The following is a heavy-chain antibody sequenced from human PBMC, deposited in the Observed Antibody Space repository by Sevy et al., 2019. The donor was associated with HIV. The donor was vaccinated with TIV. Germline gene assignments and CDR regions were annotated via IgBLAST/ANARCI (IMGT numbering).Heavy chain of an antibody. V-gene: IGHV3-64D*09. D-gene: IGHD3-3*01. J-gene: IGHJ6*02. Sequence: GGSLRLSCSASGFTFSGSALHWVRQAPGKGLEYVSVISSSGSGTYYAESVKGRFNISRDNSKNTLYLQMRSLRTEDTAVYYCVKDSIFYDSSSGYRPFYYYGMYVWGQGTSVTVSS. CDR1: GFTFSGSA. CDR2: ISSSGSGT. CDR3: VKDSIFYDSSSGYRPFYYYGMYV.